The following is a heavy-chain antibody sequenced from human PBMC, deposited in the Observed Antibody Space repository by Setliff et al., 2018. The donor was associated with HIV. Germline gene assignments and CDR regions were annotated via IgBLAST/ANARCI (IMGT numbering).Heavy chain of an antibody. CDR3: ARKPTGSPSDY. CDR1: GYTFSNYG. J-gene: IGHJ4*02. Sequence: GASVMVSCKASGYTFSNYGISWVRQAPGQGLEWMGWISPYNGNTNYVQKLQGRVTITTDTSTSTAYMELRSLRSDDTALYYCARKPTGSPSDYWGQGTLVTVSS. V-gene: IGHV1-18*01. D-gene: IGHD2-2*01. CDR2: ISPYNGNT.